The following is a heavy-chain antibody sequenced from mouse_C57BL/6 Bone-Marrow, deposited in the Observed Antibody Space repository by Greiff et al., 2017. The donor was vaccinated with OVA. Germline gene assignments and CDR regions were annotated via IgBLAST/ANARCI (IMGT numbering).Heavy chain of an antibody. CDR1: GYTFTSYW. J-gene: IGHJ3*01. Sequence: QVQLQQPGAELVKPGASVKLSCKASGYTFTSYWMQWVKQRPGQGLEWIGEIDPSDSYTNYNQQFKGKATLTVDTSSSTAYMQLSSLTSENSAVYYCARSEFAYWGQGTLVTVSA. V-gene: IGHV1-50*01. CDR2: IDPSDSYT. CDR3: ARSEFAY.